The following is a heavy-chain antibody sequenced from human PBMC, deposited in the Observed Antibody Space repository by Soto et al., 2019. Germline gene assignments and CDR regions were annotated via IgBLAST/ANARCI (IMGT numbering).Heavy chain of an antibody. CDR3: VRAAGYSGNDYVYYYGMDV. J-gene: IGHJ6*02. Sequence: QVQLVESGGGVVQPGRSLRLSCAASGFTFRNYGMHWVRQAPAKGLEWVALVWYDGGNKNYVDSVKGRFTISRDNSKKTLYRQMNSRRDEDTAVYYCVRAAGYSGNDYVYYYGMDVWGQGTTVTVSS. V-gene: IGHV3-33*01. D-gene: IGHD5-12*01. CDR2: VWYDGGNK. CDR1: GFTFRNYG.